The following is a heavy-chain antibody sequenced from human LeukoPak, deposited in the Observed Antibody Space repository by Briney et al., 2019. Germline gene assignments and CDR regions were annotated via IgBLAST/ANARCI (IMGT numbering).Heavy chain of an antibody. D-gene: IGHD2-2*01. V-gene: IGHV4-39*07. Sequence: PSETLSFTCTVSGGSISSSSYYWGWIRQPPGKGLEWIGSIYYSGSTYYNPSLKSRVTISVDTSKNQFSLKLSSVTAADTAVYYCARGRIVVVPAAIVFDYWGQGTLVTVSS. J-gene: IGHJ4*02. CDR3: ARGRIVVVPAAIVFDY. CDR2: IYYSGST. CDR1: GGSISSSSYY.